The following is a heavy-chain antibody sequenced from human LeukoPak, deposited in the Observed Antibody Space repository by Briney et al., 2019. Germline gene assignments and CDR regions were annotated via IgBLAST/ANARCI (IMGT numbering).Heavy chain of an antibody. CDR3: ARESTLAVHDIASSWYNPLGY. CDR1: GFSFSNYA. D-gene: IGHD6-13*01. CDR2: ISGSGATT. Sequence: PGGSLRLSCAASGFSFSNYAMNWVRQAPGKGLEWVSGISGSGATTYYADSVKGRFTISRDNSKNTLYLQMNSLRAEDTAVYYCARESTLAVHDIASSWYNPLGYWGRGTLVTVSS. J-gene: IGHJ4*02. V-gene: IGHV3-23*01.